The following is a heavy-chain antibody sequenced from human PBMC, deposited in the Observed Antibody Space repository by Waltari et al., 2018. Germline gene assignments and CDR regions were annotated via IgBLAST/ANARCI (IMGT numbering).Heavy chain of an antibody. CDR3: ARDKVGSADY. D-gene: IGHD1-26*01. CDR1: FSTYA. Sequence: FSTYAMHWVRQAPGKGLEYVSSITRNGDTTYYANSVTGRFTISRDNSKNTLYLQMGSLRVDDMAVYYCARDKVGSADYWGQGTLVTVSS. J-gene: IGHJ4*02. V-gene: IGHV3-64*01. CDR2: ITRNGDTT.